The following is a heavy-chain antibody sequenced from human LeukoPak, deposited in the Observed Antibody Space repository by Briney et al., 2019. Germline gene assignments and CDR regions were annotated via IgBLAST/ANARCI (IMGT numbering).Heavy chain of an antibody. J-gene: IGHJ4*02. Sequence: ASVKVSCKASGYTFTSYAMNWVRQAPGQGLEWMGIINPSGGSTSYAQKFQGRVTMTRDMSTSTVYMELSSLRSEDTAVYYCARAVNYDSSGYDYCFDYWGQGTLVTVSS. CDR1: GYTFTSYA. CDR2: INPSGGST. D-gene: IGHD3-22*01. V-gene: IGHV1-46*01. CDR3: ARAVNYDSSGYDYCFDY.